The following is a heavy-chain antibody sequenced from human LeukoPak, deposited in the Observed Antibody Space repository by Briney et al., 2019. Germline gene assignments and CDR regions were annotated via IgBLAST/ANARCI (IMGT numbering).Heavy chain of an antibody. D-gene: IGHD2-2*01. CDR1: GFTFSSSA. V-gene: IGHV3-30*01. CDR2: IIDDGSNN. CDR3: ARGVVVVQAAIWDAFDI. Sequence: GRSLTLSCAASGFTFSSSAMRSVRQPPSKGIELGEVIIDDGSNNYYADSVKGRFIISRDNSKNTLYLQMNSLRAEDTAVYYCARGVVVVQAAIWDAFDIWGQGTMVTVSS. J-gene: IGHJ3*02.